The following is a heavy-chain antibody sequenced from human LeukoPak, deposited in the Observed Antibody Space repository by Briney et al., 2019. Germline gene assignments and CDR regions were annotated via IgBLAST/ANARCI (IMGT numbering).Heavy chain of an antibody. CDR2: IWYDGTHK. CDR3: ANDRGDGYKGFDS. J-gene: IGHJ4*02. V-gene: IGHV3-33*06. D-gene: IGHD5-24*01. Sequence: GRSLRLSCAASGFNFRSCGMHWVRQAPGKGLEWVAVIWYDGTHKFYADSVKGRFTISRDNSKNTLYLQMNSLRAEDTAVFYCANDRGDGYKGFDSWGQGTLVTVSS. CDR1: GFNFRSCG.